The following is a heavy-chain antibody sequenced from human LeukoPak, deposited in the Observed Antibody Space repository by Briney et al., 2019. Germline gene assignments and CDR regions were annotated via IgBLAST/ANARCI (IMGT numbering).Heavy chain of an antibody. J-gene: IGHJ4*02. D-gene: IGHD6-25*01. CDR3: ARERAATGFDY. Sequence: GGSLRLSCAASGFTFSSYWMHWVRQVPGKGLVWVSRINTDGSSTSYADSVKGRFTISRDNAKNTLYLQMNSLRAEDTAVYYCARERAATGFDYWGQGTLVTVSS. V-gene: IGHV3-74*01. CDR2: INTDGSST. CDR1: GFTFSSYW.